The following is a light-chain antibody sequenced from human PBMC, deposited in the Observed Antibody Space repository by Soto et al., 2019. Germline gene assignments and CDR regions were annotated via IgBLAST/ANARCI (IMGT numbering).Light chain of an antibody. V-gene: IGLV2-23*02. Sequence: QSALTQPASVSGSPGQSITISCTGTSSDVGSYNLVSWYQQHPGKAPKLMIYEVSKRPSGVSNRFSGSKSGNTASLTISGLQSEDEADYYCCSYAGSPYVSGTGTKVTVL. CDR2: EVS. CDR1: SSDVGSYNL. J-gene: IGLJ1*01. CDR3: CSYAGSPYV.